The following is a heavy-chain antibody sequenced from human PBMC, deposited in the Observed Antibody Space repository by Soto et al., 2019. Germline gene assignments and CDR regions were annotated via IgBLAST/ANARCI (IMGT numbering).Heavy chain of an antibody. CDR3: AKDPRGLGSGVVVPAATGT. V-gene: IGHV3-23*01. Sequence: EVQLLESGGGLVQPGGSLRLSCAASGFTFSSYAMSWVRQAPGKGLEWVSAISGSGGSTYYADSVKSRITISRDKSKKTLYLPMNSLRTEDTAVYYLAKDPRGLGSGVVVPAATGTWGQGTLVTVSS. CDR1: GFTFSSYA. D-gene: IGHD2-2*01. J-gene: IGHJ4*02. CDR2: ISGSGGST.